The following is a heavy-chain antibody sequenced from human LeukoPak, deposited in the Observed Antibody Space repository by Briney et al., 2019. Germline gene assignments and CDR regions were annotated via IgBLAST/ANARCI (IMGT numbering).Heavy chain of an antibody. CDR1: GFTFSNYA. Sequence: AGSLRLSCAASGFTFSNYAMSWVRQAPGEGLEWVSAINDSGGSTYYADSVKGRFTISRDNSKNTLYLQMNSLRAEDTAVYYCAKAPVTTCRGAYCYPFDYWGQGTLVTVSS. J-gene: IGHJ4*02. CDR2: INDSGGST. D-gene: IGHD2-21*01. CDR3: AKAPVTTCRGAYCYPFDY. V-gene: IGHV3-23*01.